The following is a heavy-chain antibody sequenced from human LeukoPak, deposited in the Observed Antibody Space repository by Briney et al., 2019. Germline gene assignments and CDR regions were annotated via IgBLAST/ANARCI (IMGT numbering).Heavy chain of an antibody. J-gene: IGHJ6*03. V-gene: IGHV1-8*03. CDR3: SSRAVGNSYYHSMDV. CDR2: MYLHSGNT. D-gene: IGHD6-19*01. CDR1: GYTFISYD. Sequence: ASVKVSCNASGYTFISYDFNWVRQVNGQGQGRMGWMYLHSGNTGYEQKFQGRVTITMNTSISTAFMELSSLRSEDTAVYYCSSRAVGNSYYHSMDVWGKGTTVTVSS.